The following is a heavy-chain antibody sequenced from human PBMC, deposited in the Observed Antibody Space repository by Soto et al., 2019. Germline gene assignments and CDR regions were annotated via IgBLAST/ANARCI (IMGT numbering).Heavy chain of an antibody. V-gene: IGHV1-8*01. D-gene: IGHD3-16*01. CDR2: MNPNSNNT. CDR1: GYTFTSYD. Sequence: QVQLVQSGAEVKKPGASVKVSCKASGYTFTSYDINWVRQATGQGLEWMGWMNPNSNNTGDAQKFQGRLTMTRNTSISTAYGELRSLRSGDTAVYYCGGERGGGYFDYWGQGTLVTVSS. J-gene: IGHJ4*02. CDR3: GGERGGGYFDY.